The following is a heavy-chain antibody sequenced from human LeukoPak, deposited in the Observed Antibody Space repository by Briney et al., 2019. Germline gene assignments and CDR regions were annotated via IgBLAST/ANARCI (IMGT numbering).Heavy chain of an antibody. V-gene: IGHV1-2*02. J-gene: IGHJ3*02. CDR3: ARGIAVAGTTPDAFDI. D-gene: IGHD6-19*01. Sequence: GASVKVSCKASGYTFTGYYMHWVRQAPGQGLEWMGWINPKSGGTNHAQKLQGRVTMTRDTSISTAYMELSRLRSDDAAVYYCARGIAVAGTTPDAFDIWGQGTMVTVSS. CDR1: GYTFTGYY. CDR2: INPKSGGT.